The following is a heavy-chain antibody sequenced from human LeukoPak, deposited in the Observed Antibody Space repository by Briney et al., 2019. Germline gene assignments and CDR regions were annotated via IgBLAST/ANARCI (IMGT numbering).Heavy chain of an antibody. CDR2: IIPIFGTA. CDR3: ARARNHGITGTTTPPLY. CDR1: GGTFSSYA. J-gene: IGHJ4*02. V-gene: IGHV1-69*05. D-gene: IGHD1-7*01. Sequence: SVKVSCNASGGTFSSYAISWVRQAPGQGLEWMGGIIPIFGTANYAQKFQGRVTITTDESTSTAYMELSSLRSEDTAVYYCARARNHGITGTTTPPLYWGQGTLVTVSS.